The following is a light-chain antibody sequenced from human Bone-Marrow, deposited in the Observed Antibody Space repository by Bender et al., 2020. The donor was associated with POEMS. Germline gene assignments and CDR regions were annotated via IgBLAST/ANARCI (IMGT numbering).Light chain of an antibody. V-gene: IGLV2-14*02. CDR1: SSDVGGYKI. J-gene: IGLJ1*01. CDR3: SSYSSTNTFV. Sequence: QSALTQPASVSGSPGQSISISCAGTSSDVGGYKIVSWYQHHPGKAPKLLIYEGSQRPSEVSVRFSGSKSGNTASLTISGLHTEDEADYYCSSYSSTNTFVFGTGTKVTVL. CDR2: EGS.